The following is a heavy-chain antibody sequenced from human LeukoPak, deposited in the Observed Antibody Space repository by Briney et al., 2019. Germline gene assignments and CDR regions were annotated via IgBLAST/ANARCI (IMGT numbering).Heavy chain of an antibody. CDR1: GFTFSDYW. V-gene: IGHV3-7*01. Sequence: GSLRLSCTASGFTFSDYWMTWVRQAPGKGSEWVANIKQDGSRRYYVDSVRGRFTISRDNAKNSLFLQMNGLRAEDTAVYYCARRGGSSSRRSPIDYWGQGTLVTVSS. D-gene: IGHD6-6*01. CDR3: ARRGGSSSRRSPIDY. J-gene: IGHJ4*02. CDR2: IKQDGSRR.